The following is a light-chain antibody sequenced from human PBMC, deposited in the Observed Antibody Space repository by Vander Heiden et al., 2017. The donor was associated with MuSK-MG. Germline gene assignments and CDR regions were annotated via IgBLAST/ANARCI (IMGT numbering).Light chain of an antibody. J-gene: IGKJ1*01. CDR2: GAS. CDR1: QTVNTN. CDR3: QQANPWPWT. V-gene: IGKV3-15*01. Sequence: EKVMTQSPAPLSVSPGERATLSSRASQTVNTNVAWYQQKPGQPPRLLIYGASTSVTRIPARLRGSGSGTEFTLTISILQSEDFAVYFCQQANPWPWTFGQGTKVELK.